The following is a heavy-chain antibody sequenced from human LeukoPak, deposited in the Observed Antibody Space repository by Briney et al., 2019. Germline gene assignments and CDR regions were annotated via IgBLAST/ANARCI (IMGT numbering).Heavy chain of an antibody. V-gene: IGHV3-21*01. CDR3: XXXXXXXXXSXPDDY. CDR2: ISSSSSYI. CDR1: GFTFSSYS. Sequence: GGSLRRSCAASGFTFSSYSMNWVRQAPGKGLEWVSSISSSSSYIYYADSVKGRFTISRDNAKNSLYLQMDSLRAEDTAVYYXXXXXXXXXXSXPDDYWGQGTLVTVSS. J-gene: IGHJ4*02.